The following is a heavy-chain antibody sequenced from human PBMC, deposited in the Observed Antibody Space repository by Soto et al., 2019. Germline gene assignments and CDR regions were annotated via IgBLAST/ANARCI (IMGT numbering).Heavy chain of an antibody. CDR1: GGSISSGDYH. V-gene: IGHV4-30-4*01. D-gene: IGHD2-15*01. Sequence: SETLSLTCTVSGGSISSGDYHWSWIRQPPGKGLEWIGAVYYSGSTYYNPSLKSRITISVDTSKNQFSLKLTSVTAADTAVYYCARDYRAPSAGAMDFWGQGTTVTVS. J-gene: IGHJ6*02. CDR2: VYYSGST. CDR3: ARDYRAPSAGAMDF.